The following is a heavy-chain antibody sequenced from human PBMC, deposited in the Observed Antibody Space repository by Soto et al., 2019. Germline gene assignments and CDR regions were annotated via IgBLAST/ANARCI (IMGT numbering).Heavy chain of an antibody. CDR2: IYYSGST. CDR3: ARDRSSIAGRPRLYGMDV. Sequence: SETLSLTCTVSGGSISSGGYYWSWIRQHPGKGLEWIGYIYYSGSTYYNPSLKSRVTISIDTSKNQFSLKLSSVTAADTAVYYCARDRSSIAGRPRLYGMDVWGQGTTVTVSS. V-gene: IGHV4-31*02. D-gene: IGHD6-6*01. CDR1: GGSISSGGYY. J-gene: IGHJ6*02.